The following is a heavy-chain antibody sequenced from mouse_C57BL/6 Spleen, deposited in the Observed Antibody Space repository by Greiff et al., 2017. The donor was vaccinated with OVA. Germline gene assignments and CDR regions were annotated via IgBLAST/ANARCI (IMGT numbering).Heavy chain of an antibody. CDR3: ARWYYYGSSPYWYFDV. J-gene: IGHJ1*03. Sequence: EVQLQQSVAELVRPGASVKLSCTASGFNIKNTYMHWVKQRPEQGLEWIGRIDPANGNTKYAPKFQGKATITADTSSNTAYLQLSSLTSEDTAIYYCARWYYYGSSPYWYFDVWGTGTTVTVSS. V-gene: IGHV14-3*01. CDR1: GFNIKNTY. CDR2: IDPANGNT. D-gene: IGHD1-1*01.